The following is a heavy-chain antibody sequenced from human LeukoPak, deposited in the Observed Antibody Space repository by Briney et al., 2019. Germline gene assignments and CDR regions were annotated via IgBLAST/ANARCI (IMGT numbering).Heavy chain of an antibody. CDR2: ISWDGSNT. Sequence: GGSLRLSCAASGFMFEDYNMHWIRQAPGKGLEWVSLISWDGSNTYYADSVKGRLTISRDNSKNSLYLQMNSLRTEDTAIYYCAKNGDRGAYCTGGTCYPYFYYYMDVWGKGTTVTI. D-gene: IGHD2-15*01. CDR3: AKNGDRGAYCTGGTCYPYFYYYMDV. CDR1: GFMFEDYN. J-gene: IGHJ6*03. V-gene: IGHV3-43*01.